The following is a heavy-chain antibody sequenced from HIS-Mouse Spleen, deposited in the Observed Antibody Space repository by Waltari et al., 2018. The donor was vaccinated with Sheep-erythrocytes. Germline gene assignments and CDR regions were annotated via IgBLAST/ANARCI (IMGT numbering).Heavy chain of an antibody. CDR3: AREAYYDFWSGYYTDYFYGMDV. V-gene: IGHV3-74*01. Sequence: GFTFSSYWMHWVRQAPGKGLVWVSRINSDGSSTSYADSVKGRITIYRDNAKNKLYLPKKSLRAEDKAVYYCAREAYYDFWSGYYTDYFYGMDVWGQGTTVTVSS. CDR2: INSDGSST. D-gene: IGHD3-3*01. CDR1: GFTFSSYW. J-gene: IGHJ6*02.